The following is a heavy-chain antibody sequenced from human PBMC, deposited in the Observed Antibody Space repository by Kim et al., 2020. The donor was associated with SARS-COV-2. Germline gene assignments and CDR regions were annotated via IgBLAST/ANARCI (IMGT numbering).Heavy chain of an antibody. D-gene: IGHD6-19*01. J-gene: IGHJ4*02. V-gene: IGHV3-21*01. Sequence: EDAVKDRFPISRDNAKNSLYLRMNSLRAEDTAVYYCARAYSSGWAYFDYWGQGTLVTVSS. CDR3: ARAYSSGWAYFDY.